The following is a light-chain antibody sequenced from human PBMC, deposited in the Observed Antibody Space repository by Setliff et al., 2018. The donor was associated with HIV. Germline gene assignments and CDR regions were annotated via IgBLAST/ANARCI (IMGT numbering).Light chain of an antibody. V-gene: IGLV1-44*01. J-gene: IGLJ1*01. CDR2: SNN. CDR1: SSNIGSNT. Sequence: QPVLTQPPSASGTPGQRVTISCSGSSSNIGSNTVNWYQQLPGTAPKLLIYSNNQRPSGVPDQFSGSKSGTSASLAISGLQSDDEADYYCAAWDDSLNAFYVFGTGTKV. CDR3: AAWDDSLNAFYV.